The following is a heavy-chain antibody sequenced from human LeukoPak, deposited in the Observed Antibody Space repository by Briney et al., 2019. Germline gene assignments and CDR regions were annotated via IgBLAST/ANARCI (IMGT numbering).Heavy chain of an antibody. Sequence: GGSLRLSCAASGFTFDDYAMHWVRQAPGKGLVWVSRINTDGSSTTYADSVKGRFTISRDNAKNTLYLQMNSLRAEDTAVYYCARILVGTALDPGWGQGTLVTVSS. D-gene: IGHD1-26*01. CDR1: GFTFDDYA. V-gene: IGHV3-74*01. CDR3: ARILVGTALDPG. CDR2: INTDGSST. J-gene: IGHJ4*02.